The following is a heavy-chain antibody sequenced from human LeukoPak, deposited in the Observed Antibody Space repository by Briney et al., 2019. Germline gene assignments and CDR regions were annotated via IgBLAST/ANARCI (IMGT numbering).Heavy chain of an antibody. D-gene: IGHD5-18*01. Sequence: GGSLRLSCAASGFTFSDYAMTWVGQAPGKGLEGVSSISSSSSYIYYADSVKGRFTISRDNAKDTLYLQMNSLRAEDTAVYYCARDPGYSYGHDYWGQGTLVTVSS. CDR1: GFTFSDYA. V-gene: IGHV3-21*01. CDR2: ISSSSSYI. CDR3: ARDPGYSYGHDY. J-gene: IGHJ4*02.